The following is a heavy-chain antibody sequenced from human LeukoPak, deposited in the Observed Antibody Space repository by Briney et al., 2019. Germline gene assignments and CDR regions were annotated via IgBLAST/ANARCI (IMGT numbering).Heavy chain of an antibody. CDR3: ARRSYCGGDCTRSVHYYYAMDV. V-gene: IGHV5-51*01. Sequence: GESLKISCKGSGYIFTDYRIGWVRQMPGKGLEWMGIIYPAYSQTIYSPSFQGQVNISADKSISTAYLQWSSLKASDTAIYYCARRSYCGGDCTRSVHYYYAMDVWGQGATVTVSS. CDR1: GYIFTDYR. CDR2: IYPAYSQT. J-gene: IGHJ6*02. D-gene: IGHD2-21*02.